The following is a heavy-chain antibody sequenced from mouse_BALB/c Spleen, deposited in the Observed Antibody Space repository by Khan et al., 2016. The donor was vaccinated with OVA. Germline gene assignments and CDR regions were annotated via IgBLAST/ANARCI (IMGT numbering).Heavy chain of an antibody. CDR3: ARWGTY. J-gene: IGHJ3*01. Sequence: EVKLLESGPGLVKPSQSLSLTCTVTGYSITSDYAWNCIRQFPGNQLGWMGYINYSGGTSYLPSLKSRISITRDTSKNQFFLQLNSVTTEDSATYYCARWGTYWGQGTLVTVS. CDR1: GYSITSDYA. V-gene: IGHV3-2*02. CDR2: INYSGGT.